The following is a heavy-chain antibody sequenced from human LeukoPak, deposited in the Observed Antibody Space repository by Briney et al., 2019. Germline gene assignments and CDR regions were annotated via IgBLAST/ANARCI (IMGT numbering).Heavy chain of an antibody. Sequence: GASVKVSCKASGYTFTSYAISWVRQAPGQGLEWMGGIIPIFGTANYAQKFQGRVTITADKSTSTAYMELSSLRSEDTAVYYCARADGYRIPLGSGPYYYYMDVWGKGTTVTVSS. D-gene: IGHD5-24*01. CDR2: IIPIFGTA. J-gene: IGHJ6*03. V-gene: IGHV1-69*06. CDR1: GYTFTSYA. CDR3: ARADGYRIPLGSGPYYYYMDV.